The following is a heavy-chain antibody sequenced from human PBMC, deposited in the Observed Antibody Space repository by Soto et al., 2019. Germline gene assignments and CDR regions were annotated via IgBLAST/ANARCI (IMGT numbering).Heavy chain of an antibody. V-gene: IGHV1-69*13. CDR3: ARSFYYYGSGSLGSFDS. J-gene: IGHJ4*02. D-gene: IGHD3-10*01. CDR2: IIPIFGTA. Sequence: SVKVSCKASGGTFSSYAISWVRQAPGQGLEWMGGIIPIFGTANYAQKFQGRVTITADESTSTAYMELSSLRSEDTAVYYCARSFYYYGSGSLGSFDSWGQGTLVTVSS. CDR1: GGTFSSYA.